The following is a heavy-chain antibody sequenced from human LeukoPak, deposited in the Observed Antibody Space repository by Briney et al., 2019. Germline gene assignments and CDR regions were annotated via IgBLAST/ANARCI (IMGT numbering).Heavy chain of an antibody. D-gene: IGHD2-21*02. CDR3: ARDTGYCGGDCPFDY. Sequence: GGSLRLSCAASGFTFSSYWMHWVRQAPGKGLVWVSRINSDGSSTSYADSVEGRFTISRDNAKNTLYLQMNSLRAEDTAVYYCARDTGYCGGDCPFDYWGQGTLVTVSS. V-gene: IGHV3-74*01. CDR2: INSDGSST. CDR1: GFTFSSYW. J-gene: IGHJ4*02.